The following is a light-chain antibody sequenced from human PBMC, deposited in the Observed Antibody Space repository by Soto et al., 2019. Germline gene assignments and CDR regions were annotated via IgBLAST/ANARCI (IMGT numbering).Light chain of an antibody. CDR3: TSYAGGNNV. J-gene: IGLJ1*01. CDR1: SSDVGGYNY. Sequence: QPVLTQPPSASGSPGQSVTISCTGTSSDVGGYNYVSWYQQNPGKVPKLMIYEVNKRPSGVPDRFSGSKSGNTASLTVSGLQAEDEADYYCTSYAGGNNVFGTGTKVTVL. V-gene: IGLV2-8*01. CDR2: EVN.